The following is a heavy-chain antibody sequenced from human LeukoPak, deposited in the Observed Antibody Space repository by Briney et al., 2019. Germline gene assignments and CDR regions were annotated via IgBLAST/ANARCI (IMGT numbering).Heavy chain of an antibody. D-gene: IGHD3-10*01. CDR2: ISSSGSTI. J-gene: IGHJ3*02. Sequence: GGSLRLSCAASRFTFSDYYMSWIRQAPGKGLEWVSYISSSGSTIYYADSVKGRFTISRDNAKNSLYLQMNSLRAEDTAVYYCARERPNVLLWFGEIAFDIWGQGTMVTVSS. CDR1: RFTFSDYY. CDR3: ARERPNVLLWFGEIAFDI. V-gene: IGHV3-11*01.